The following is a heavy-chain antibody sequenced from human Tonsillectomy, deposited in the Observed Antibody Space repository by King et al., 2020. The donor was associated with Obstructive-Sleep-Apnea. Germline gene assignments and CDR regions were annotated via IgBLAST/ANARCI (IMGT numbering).Heavy chain of an antibody. CDR1: GYSFSSYW. CDR2: IDPSDSYT. Sequence: QLVQSGAEVKKPGESLRISCKGSGYSFSSYWISWVRQMSGKGLEWMGTIDPSDSYTNYSPSFQGHVTISADKSISTAYLQWSSLKASDTAMYYCARSGPDCSGGTCYFDRWGQGTPVTVSS. D-gene: IGHD2-15*01. J-gene: IGHJ4*02. CDR3: ARSGPDCSGGTCYFDR. V-gene: IGHV5-10-1*01.